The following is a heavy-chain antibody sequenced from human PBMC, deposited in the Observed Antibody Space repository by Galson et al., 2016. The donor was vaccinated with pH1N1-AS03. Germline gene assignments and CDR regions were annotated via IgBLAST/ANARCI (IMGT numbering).Heavy chain of an antibody. J-gene: IGHJ4*02. V-gene: IGHV3-20*04. CDR3: TRNPAEMRKESDYYDY. CDR2: INWNGRKT. D-gene: IGHD5-24*01. Sequence: SLRLSCATSGFNFDDSAFTWVRQVPGKGLEWVCDINWNGRKTRYRDSVTGRFTVSRDNGKKTLYLQLSSLRTEDTGLYYCTRNPAEMRKESDYYDYWGQGTLVTVSS. CDR1: GFNFDDSA.